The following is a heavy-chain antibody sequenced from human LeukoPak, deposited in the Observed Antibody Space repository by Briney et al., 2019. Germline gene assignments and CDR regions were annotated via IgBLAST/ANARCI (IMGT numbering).Heavy chain of an antibody. V-gene: IGHV1-2*02. CDR2: IKTETGET. CDR1: AYSFTDYY. Sequence: ASVKVSCKASAYSFTDYYIHWVRQAPGQGLEWMGWIKTETGETNTAQKFQGRVTMTRDTSISTAYMEMTRLTSDDTAIYYCARDKNPTVFDYWGQGTLVTVSS. J-gene: IGHJ4*01. CDR3: ARDKNPTVFDY.